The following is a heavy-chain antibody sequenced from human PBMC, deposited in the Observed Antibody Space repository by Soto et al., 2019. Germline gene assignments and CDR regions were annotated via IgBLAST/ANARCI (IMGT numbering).Heavy chain of an antibody. CDR1: WFPFNSYL. J-gene: IGHJ6*02. V-gene: IGHV3-7*05. CDR2: IKQDGSEK. D-gene: IGHD2-2*01. CDR3: ARGPCSSTSCYLAHYYYYGMDV. Sequence: GGSLRLSCATPWFPFNSYLMGWVPPAPGEGVGGVANIKQDGSEKYYVDSVKGRFTISRDNAKNSLYLQMNSLRAEDTAVYYCARGPCSSTSCYLAHYYYYGMDVWGQGTTVTVSS.